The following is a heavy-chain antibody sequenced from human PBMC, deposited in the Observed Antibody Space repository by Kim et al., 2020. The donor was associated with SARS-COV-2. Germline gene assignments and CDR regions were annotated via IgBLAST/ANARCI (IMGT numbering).Heavy chain of an antibody. CDR2: ISSSSSYI. V-gene: IGHV3-21*01. Sequence: GGSLRLSCAASGFTFSSYSMNWVRQAPGKGLEWVSSISSSSSYIYYADSMKGRFTISRDNAKNSLYLQMNSLRAEDTAVYYCARGPYDFWSGNGDYWGQGTLVTVSS. CDR3: ARGPYDFWSGNGDY. CDR1: GFTFSSYS. J-gene: IGHJ4*02. D-gene: IGHD3-3*01.